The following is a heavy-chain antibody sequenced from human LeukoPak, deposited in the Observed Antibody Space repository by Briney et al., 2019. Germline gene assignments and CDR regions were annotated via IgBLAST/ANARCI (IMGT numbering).Heavy chain of an antibody. CDR3: TREPLGHGAFDI. J-gene: IGHJ3*02. CDR1: GFTFSSYS. V-gene: IGHV3-15*01. D-gene: IGHD1-26*01. Sequence: GGSLRLSCAASGFTFSSYSMNWVRQAPGKGLEWVGRIKSKTDGGTTDYAAPVKGRFTISRDDSKNTLYLQMNSLKTEDTAVYYCTREPLGHGAFDIWGQGTMVTVSS. CDR2: IKSKTDGGTT.